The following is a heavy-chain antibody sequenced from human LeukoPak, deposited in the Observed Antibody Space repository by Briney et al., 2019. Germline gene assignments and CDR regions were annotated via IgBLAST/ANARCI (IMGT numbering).Heavy chain of an antibody. CDR3: AKDQADCSSTSCYQRGFDY. J-gene: IGHJ4*02. V-gene: IGHV3-23*01. Sequence: GSLXXXCAASGFTFSSYAMSWVRQAPGKGLEWVSGISGSGGSTYYADSVKGRFTISRENSKNTLYLQMNSLRAEDTAVYYCAKDQADCSSTSCYQRGFDYWGQGTLLTVSS. CDR2: ISGSGGST. D-gene: IGHD2-2*01. CDR1: GFTFSSYA.